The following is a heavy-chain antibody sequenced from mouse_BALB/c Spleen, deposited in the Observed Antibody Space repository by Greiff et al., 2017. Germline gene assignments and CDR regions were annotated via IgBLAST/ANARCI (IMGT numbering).Heavy chain of an antibody. D-gene: IGHD1-2*01. CDR1: GFTFSSYA. CDR2: ISSGGSYT. Sequence: EVKLEESGGGLVKPGGSLKLSCAASGFTFSSYAMSWVRQSPEKRLEWVAEISSGGSYTYYPDTVTGRFTISRDNAKNTLYLEMSSLRSEDTAMYYCARDFGHYYGGAMDYWGQGTSVTVSS. V-gene: IGHV5-9-4*01. J-gene: IGHJ4*01. CDR3: ARDFGHYYGGAMDY.